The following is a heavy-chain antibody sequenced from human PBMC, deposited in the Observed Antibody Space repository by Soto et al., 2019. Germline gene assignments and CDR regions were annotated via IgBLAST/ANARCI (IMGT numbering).Heavy chain of an antibody. V-gene: IGHV4-31*03. CDR1: GGSISSGGYY. CDR2: IYYSGST. Sequence: QVQLQEAGPGLVKPSQTLSLTCTVSGGSISSGGYYWSWIRQHPGKGLEWIGYIYYSGSTYYNPSLKSRVTISVDTSKNQFSLKLSSVTAADTAVYYCARDVGYYYGSENVYYDYYGMDVWGQGTTVTVSS. J-gene: IGHJ6*02. CDR3: ARDVGYYYGSENVYYDYYGMDV. D-gene: IGHD3-10*01.